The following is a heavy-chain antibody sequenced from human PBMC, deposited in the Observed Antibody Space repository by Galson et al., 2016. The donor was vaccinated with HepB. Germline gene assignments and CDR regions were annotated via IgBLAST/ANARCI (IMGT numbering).Heavy chain of an antibody. CDR3: AGGPGWLTEY. Sequence: SLRLSCAASGFTFSSYSMNWVRQAPGKGLEWVSSISSGSSYIYYADAVKGRFTISRNNARTALSLQMNSVSVGDTAVDYCAGGPGWLTEYWGQGTLVTVSS. CDR2: ISSGSSYI. CDR1: GFTFSSYS. J-gene: IGHJ4*02. V-gene: IGHV3-21*04. D-gene: IGHD5-24*01.